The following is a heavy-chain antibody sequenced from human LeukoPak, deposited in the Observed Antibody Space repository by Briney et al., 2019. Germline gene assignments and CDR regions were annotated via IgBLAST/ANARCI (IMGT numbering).Heavy chain of an antibody. CDR1: GFTFDDYT. CDR2: ISWDGGST. CDR3: AKDKSRSYYYYYGMDV. Sequence: GGSLRLSCAASGFTFDDYTMHWVRQAPGKGLEWVSLISWDGGSTYYADSVKGRFTISRDNSKNSLYLQMNSLRTEDTALYYCAKDKSRSYYYYYGMDVWGQGTTVTVSS. V-gene: IGHV3-43*01. J-gene: IGHJ6*02.